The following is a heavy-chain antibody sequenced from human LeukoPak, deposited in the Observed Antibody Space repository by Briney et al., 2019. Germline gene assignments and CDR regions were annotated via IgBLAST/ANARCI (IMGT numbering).Heavy chain of an antibody. V-gene: IGHV4-38-2*01. J-gene: IGHJ4*02. CDR2: IYHSGST. D-gene: IGHD2-15*01. CDR1: GYSISSGYY. Sequence: PSETLSLTCAVSGYSISSGYYWGWIRQPPGKGLEWIGSIYHSGSTSYNPSLKSRVTITVDTSKNQFSLKRSSVTAADTAVYDCAVHSCYSCPFDYWGQGTLVTVSS. CDR3: AVHSCYSCPFDY.